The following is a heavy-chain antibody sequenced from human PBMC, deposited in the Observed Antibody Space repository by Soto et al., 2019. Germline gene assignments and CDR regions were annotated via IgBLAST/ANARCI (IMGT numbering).Heavy chain of an antibody. J-gene: IGHJ4*02. D-gene: IGHD3-22*01. CDR2: IIPIFGTA. Sequence: SVKVSCKASGGTFSSYAISWVRQAPGQGLEWMGGIIPIFGTANYAQKFQGRVTITADESTSTAYMELSSLRSEDTAVYYCAREGVDYYDSSGYYFRWGQGTLVTVSS. CDR3: AREGVDYYDSSGYYFR. CDR1: GGTFSSYA. V-gene: IGHV1-69*13.